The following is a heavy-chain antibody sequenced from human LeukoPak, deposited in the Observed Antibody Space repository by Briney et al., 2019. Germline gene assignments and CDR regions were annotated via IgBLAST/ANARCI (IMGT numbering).Heavy chain of an antibody. D-gene: IGHD3-9*01. CDR1: GFTFSSYA. CDR2: ISGSGGDT. V-gene: IGHV3-23*01. CDR3: AKVGSDILTGYFPSYYMHV. Sequence: PGGSLRLSCAASGFTFSSYAMSWVRQAPGKGLEWVSGISGSGGDTYYADSVKGRFTISRDNSKNTLYLQMNSLRAEDTAVYYCAKVGSDILTGYFPSYYMHVWGKGTTVTVS. J-gene: IGHJ6*03.